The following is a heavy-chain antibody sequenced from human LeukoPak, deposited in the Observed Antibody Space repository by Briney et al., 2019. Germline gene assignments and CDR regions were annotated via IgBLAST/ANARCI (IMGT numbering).Heavy chain of an antibody. CDR1: GGSFSGYY. CDR3: ARGFGSGSYLDWFDP. V-gene: IGHV4-34*01. D-gene: IGHD3-10*01. CDR2: INHSGST. Sequence: SETLSLTCAVYGGSFSGYYWSWIRQPPGKGLEWIEEINHSGSTNYNPSLKSRVTISVDTSKNQFSLKLSSVTAADTAVYYCARGFGSGSYLDWFDPWGQGTLVTVSS. J-gene: IGHJ5*02.